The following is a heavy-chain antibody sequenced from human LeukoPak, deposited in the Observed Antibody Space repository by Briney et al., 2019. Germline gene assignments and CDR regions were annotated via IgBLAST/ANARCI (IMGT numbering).Heavy chain of an antibody. CDR1: GYPLTELS. V-gene: IGHV1-24*01. J-gene: IGHJ4*02. Sequence: EASVKVSCKVSGYPLTELSIHWVRQAPGQGLEWMGGFDPEDGETASAQKFQGRVTMTEDTSTDTAYMELSILRSDDTAVYYCASATRWESGGFDYWGQGTLVTVSS. CDR2: FDPEDGET. CDR3: ASATRWESGGFDY. D-gene: IGHD3-10*01.